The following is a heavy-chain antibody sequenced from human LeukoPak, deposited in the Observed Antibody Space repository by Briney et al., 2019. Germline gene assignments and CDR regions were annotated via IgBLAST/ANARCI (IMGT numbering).Heavy chain of an antibody. CDR1: GFIFSNYA. J-gene: IGHJ4*02. Sequence: GGSLRLSCAASGFIFSNYAMSWVRQAPGKGLEWVSTFSGSGSNTYYADSVKGRFTISRDNAKNSLFLQVNSLRAEDTAVYYCARDTRTFDYWGQGTLVTVSS. CDR2: FSGSGSNT. D-gene: IGHD1-26*01. V-gene: IGHV3-23*01. CDR3: ARDTRTFDY.